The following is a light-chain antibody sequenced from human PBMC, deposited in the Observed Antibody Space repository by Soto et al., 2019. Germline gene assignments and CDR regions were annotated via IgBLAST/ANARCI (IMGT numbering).Light chain of an antibody. Sequence: EIVMTQSPATLSVSPGERATLSCRASQSVSSNLAWYQQKPGQAPRLLIYGASTRATGIPARFSGSGSGTEFTLIISRLQSEDFAVYYCQQSNNWPLTFGQGTRLEI. J-gene: IGKJ5*01. CDR1: QSVSSN. CDR3: QQSNNWPLT. CDR2: GAS. V-gene: IGKV3-15*01.